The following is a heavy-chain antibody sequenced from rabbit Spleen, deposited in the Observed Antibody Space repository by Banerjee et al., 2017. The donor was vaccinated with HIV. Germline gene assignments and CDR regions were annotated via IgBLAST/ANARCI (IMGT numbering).Heavy chain of an antibody. Sequence: EESGGDLVQPEGSLTITCTASGFSFSWNYWICWVRQAPGKGPEWIGCIYTGSSGRTYYASWAKGRFTISKTSSTTVTLQLNSLTVADTATYFCARGIDDYRWNLWGPGTLVTVS. V-gene: IGHV1S45*01. CDR3: ARGIDDYRWNL. CDR1: GFSFSWNYW. CDR2: IYTGSSGRT. J-gene: IGHJ4*01. D-gene: IGHD2-1*01.